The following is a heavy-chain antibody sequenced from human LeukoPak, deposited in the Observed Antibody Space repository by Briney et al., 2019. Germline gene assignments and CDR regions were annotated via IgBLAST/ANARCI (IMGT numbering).Heavy chain of an antibody. V-gene: IGHV3-23*01. CDR2: ISGSGGST. CDR1: GFTFSSYA. CDR3: XXXNQYGSGSSYYAMDV. D-gene: IGHD3-10*01. J-gene: IGHJ6*02. Sequence: PGGSLRLSCAASGFTFSSYAMSWVRQAPGKGLEWVSVISGSGGSTYYADSVKGRFTISRDNSKNTLYLQMNSLRAEDTAVYYXXXXNQYGSGSSYYAMDVWGQGTTVTVSS.